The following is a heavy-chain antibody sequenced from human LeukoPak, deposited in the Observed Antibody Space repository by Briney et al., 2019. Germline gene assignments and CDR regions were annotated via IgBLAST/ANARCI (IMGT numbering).Heavy chain of an antibody. Sequence: GSSAKVSCKASGDTFTNFGFSWVRQAPGQGLEWMGGIIPIFGTANYAQKFQGRVTITTDESTSTAYMELSSLRSEDTAVYYCARDNEKYYDFWSGYPSFDIWGQGTMVTVSS. CDR2: IIPIFGTA. J-gene: IGHJ3*02. D-gene: IGHD3-3*01. CDR1: GDTFTNFG. V-gene: IGHV1-69*05. CDR3: ARDNEKYYDFWSGYPSFDI.